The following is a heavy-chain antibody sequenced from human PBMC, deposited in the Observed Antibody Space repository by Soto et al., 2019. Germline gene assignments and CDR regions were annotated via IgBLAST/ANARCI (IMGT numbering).Heavy chain of an antibody. CDR3: ARTHKSDLSPYPFHFDS. Sequence: PSETLSLTCAVSGGSITPYYWSWIRQSPGKGPEWIGYIYYSGSTNYNPSLKSRVTISVDTSKNQFSLKLSSVTAADTALYYCARTHKSDLSPYPFHFDSWGQGTRVTVSS. CDR1: GGSITPYY. J-gene: IGHJ4*02. V-gene: IGHV4-59*01. CDR2: IYYSGST. D-gene: IGHD2-21*01.